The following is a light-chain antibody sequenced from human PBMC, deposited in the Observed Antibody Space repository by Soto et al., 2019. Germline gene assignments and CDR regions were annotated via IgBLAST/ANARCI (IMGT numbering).Light chain of an antibody. V-gene: IGKV3-11*01. CDR1: PSVSNS. J-gene: IGKJ4*01. Sequence: ESVLTQSPATLSLSPGERATLSCRASPSVSNSLAWYQHKPGQAPRLLIYDASNRATGVPTRFSGSGSGTDFTLTISSLEPEDFEAYSCQQRNQWPPVNFRGGTKV. CDR2: DAS. CDR3: QQRNQWPPVN.